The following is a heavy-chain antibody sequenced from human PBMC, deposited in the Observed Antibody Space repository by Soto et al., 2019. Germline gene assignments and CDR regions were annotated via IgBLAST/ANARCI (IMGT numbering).Heavy chain of an antibody. V-gene: IGHV4-61*01. CDR2: IYYSGST. CDR3: ARVGATTSIDY. D-gene: IGHD1-26*01. J-gene: IGHJ4*02. CDR1: GGSVSSGSYY. Sequence: SETLSLTCTVSGGSVSSGSYYWSWIRQPPGKGLEWIGYIYYSGSTNYNPSLKSRVTISVDTSKNQFSLKLSSVTAADTAVYYCARVGATTSIDYWGQGTLVTVSS.